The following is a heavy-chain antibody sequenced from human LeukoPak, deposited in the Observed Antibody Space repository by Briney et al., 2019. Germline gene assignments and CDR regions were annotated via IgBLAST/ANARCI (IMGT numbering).Heavy chain of an antibody. J-gene: IGHJ5*02. CDR3: AREGSSSSGFDP. V-gene: IGHV4-4*07. Sequence: SETLSLTCTVSGGSISSYYWSWIRQPAGKGLEWIGRIYTSGSTNYNPSLKSRVTRSVDTSKNQFSLKLCSVTVADTAVYYCAREGSSSSGFDPWGQGTLVTVYS. D-gene: IGHD6-6*01. CDR1: GGSISSYY. CDR2: IYTSGST.